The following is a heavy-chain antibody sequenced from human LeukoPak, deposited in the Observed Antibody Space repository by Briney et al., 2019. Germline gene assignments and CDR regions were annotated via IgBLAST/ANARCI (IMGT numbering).Heavy chain of an antibody. D-gene: IGHD4-23*01. CDR3: ARDISASPDYGGKTGQGY. V-gene: IGHV3-48*01. CDR2: ISRSSSTI. J-gene: IGHJ4*02. Sequence: GGSLRLSCAASGFTFSSYSMNWVRQAPGKGLGWGSYISRSSSTIYYADSVKGRFTISRDNAKNSLYLQMNSLRAEDTAVYYCARDISASPDYGGKTGQGYWGQGTLVTVSS. CDR1: GFTFSSYS.